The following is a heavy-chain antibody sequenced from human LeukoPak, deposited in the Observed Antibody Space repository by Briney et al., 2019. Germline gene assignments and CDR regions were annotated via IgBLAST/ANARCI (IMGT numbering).Heavy chain of an antibody. Sequence: SVKVSCKASGGTFSSYAISWVRQAPGQGLEWMGGIIPIFGTANYAQKFQGRVTITTDESTSTAYMELSSLRSEDTAVYYCAGTSSIAAPFDYWGQGTLVTVSS. V-gene: IGHV1-69*05. CDR1: GGTFSSYA. CDR3: AGTSSIAAPFDY. D-gene: IGHD6-6*01. CDR2: IIPIFGTA. J-gene: IGHJ4*02.